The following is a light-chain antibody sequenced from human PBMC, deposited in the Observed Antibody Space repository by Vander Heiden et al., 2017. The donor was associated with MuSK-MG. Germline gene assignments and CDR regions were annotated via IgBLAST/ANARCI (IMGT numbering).Light chain of an antibody. J-gene: IGLJ1*01. V-gene: IGLV1-44*01. CDR3: EAWDDSLSAFV. CDR1: ISNVGSNV. CDR2: SND. Sequence: SVLTQPPSASGTPGQRVTISCSGSISNVGSNVVNWYQPLPGTAPKLLIYSNDQRPSGVPDRFSASKSGTSASLAISGLQAEDEADYYCEAWDDSLSAFVCGGGTTVTVL.